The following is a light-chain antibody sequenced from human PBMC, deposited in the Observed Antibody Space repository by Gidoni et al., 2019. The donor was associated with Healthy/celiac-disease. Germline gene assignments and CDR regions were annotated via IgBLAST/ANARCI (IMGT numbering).Light chain of an antibody. Sequence: EIVLTQSPGTLSLSPGERATLSCRATHSVSSSYLAWYQQKPGQAPRLLIYDASSRATGIPDRFSGSGSGTDFTLTISRLEPEDFAVYYCQQYDSSPRTFGQGTKVEIK. CDR2: DAS. V-gene: IGKV3-20*01. CDR3: QQYDSSPRT. J-gene: IGKJ1*01. CDR1: HSVSSSY.